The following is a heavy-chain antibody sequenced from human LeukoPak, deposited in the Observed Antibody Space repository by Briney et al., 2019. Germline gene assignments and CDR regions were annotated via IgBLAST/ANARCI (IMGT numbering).Heavy chain of an antibody. D-gene: IGHD3-9*01. CDR3: ARDLDILTACYSGY. CDR1: GYTFTSYD. CDR2: ISAYNGNT. J-gene: IGHJ4*02. Sequence: ASVKVSCKASGYTFTSYDITWVRQAPGQGLAWMGWISAYNGNTHYAENLQGRLTMTTDTSTSTAYMELRSLRSDDTAVYYCARDLDILTACYSGYWGQGTLVTVSS. V-gene: IGHV1-18*01.